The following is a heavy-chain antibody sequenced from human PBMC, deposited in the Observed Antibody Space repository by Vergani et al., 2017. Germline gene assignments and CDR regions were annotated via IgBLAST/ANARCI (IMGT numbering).Heavy chain of an antibody. V-gene: IGHV5-10-1*01. CDR2: IDPSDSYT. Sequence: EVQLVQSGAEVKTPGESLRISCKGSGYSFTSYWISWVRQMPGKGLGWMGRIDPSDSYTNYSPPFQGHVTISSDNSISTAHLQWSSLKASDTAMYYCASTMVRGEGKAGGMDVWGQGTTVTVSS. D-gene: IGHD3-10*01. CDR1: GYSFTSYW. J-gene: IGHJ6*02. CDR3: ASTMVRGEGKAGGMDV.